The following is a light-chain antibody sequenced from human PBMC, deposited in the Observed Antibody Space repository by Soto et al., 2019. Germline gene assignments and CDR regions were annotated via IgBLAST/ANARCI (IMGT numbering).Light chain of an antibody. Sequence: DIVRTQTPLSSPVTLGQPASISCRSSRSLVHSDGNTYLSWLQQRPGQPPRLLIYRVSNRFSGVPDKFSGSGTGTDFTLKISRVEVEDVGVYFCAQDTHFPRTFGQGTKVEI. V-gene: IGKV2-24*01. CDR2: RVS. CDR3: AQDTHFPRT. J-gene: IGKJ1*01. CDR1: RSLVHSDGNTY.